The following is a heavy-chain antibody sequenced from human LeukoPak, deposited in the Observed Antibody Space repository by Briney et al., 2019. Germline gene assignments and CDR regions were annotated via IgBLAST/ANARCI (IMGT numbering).Heavy chain of an antibody. Sequence: SETLSLTCTVSGGSISSSSYYWGWIRQPPGKGLEWIGSIYYSGSTYYNPSLKSRVTISVDTSKNQFSLKLSSVTAADTAVYYCAGGVKDGVVFDYWGQGTLVTVSS. V-gene: IGHV4-39*01. CDR1: GGSISSSSYY. CDR3: AGGVKDGVVFDY. D-gene: IGHD3-10*01. CDR2: IYYSGST. J-gene: IGHJ4*02.